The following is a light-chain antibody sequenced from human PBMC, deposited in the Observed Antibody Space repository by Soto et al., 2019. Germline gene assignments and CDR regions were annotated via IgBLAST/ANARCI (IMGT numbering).Light chain of an antibody. CDR2: DAS. Sequence: EIVLTQSPATLSLSPGERATLSCRASQSVSSYLAWYQQKPGQAPRLLIYDASNRATGIPARFSGSGSGTDFTLTISRLEPEDFAVYYCQQYNYSPLTFGGGTKVEIK. V-gene: IGKV3-11*01. J-gene: IGKJ4*01. CDR3: QQYNYSPLT. CDR1: QSVSSY.